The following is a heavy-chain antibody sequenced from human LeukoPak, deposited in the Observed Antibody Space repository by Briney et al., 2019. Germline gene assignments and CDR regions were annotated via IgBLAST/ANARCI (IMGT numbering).Heavy chain of an antibody. V-gene: IGHV4-59*12. J-gene: IGHJ4*02. CDR2: IYYSGST. CDR1: GGSISSYY. CDR3: ARDIHVPGDYDILTGYPTPFDY. D-gene: IGHD3-9*01. Sequence: NPSETLSLTCTVSGGSISSYYWSWIRQPPGKGLVWIGYIYYSGSTNYNPSLKSRVTVSVDTSKNQFSLKLSSVTAADTAVYYCARDIHVPGDYDILTGYPTPFDYWGQGTLVTVS.